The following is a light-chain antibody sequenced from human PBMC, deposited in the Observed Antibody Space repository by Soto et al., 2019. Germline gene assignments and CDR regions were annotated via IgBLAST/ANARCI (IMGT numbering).Light chain of an antibody. CDR1: SSDVGGYNY. Sequence: QSALTQPASVSGSPGQSITISCTGTSSDVGGYNYVSWYQRHPGKAPKLMIYDVSNRPSGVSNRFSGSKSGNTASLTISGVQAEDEVDYYCSSYTISSPHVVFGGGTKLTVL. CDR3: SSYTISSPHVV. V-gene: IGLV2-14*01. J-gene: IGLJ2*01. CDR2: DVS.